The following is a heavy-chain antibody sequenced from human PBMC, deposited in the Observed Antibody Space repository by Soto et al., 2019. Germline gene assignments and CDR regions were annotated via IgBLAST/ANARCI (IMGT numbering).Heavy chain of an antibody. CDR1: GGSISSGGYY. Sequence: QVQLQESGPGLVKPSQTLSLTCTVSGGSISSGGYYWSWIRQHPGKGLEWIGYIYYSGSTYYNPSLKSRVTISVDTSKNQFSLKLSSVTAAATAVYYCARAAVVVVITTVDAFDIWGQGTMVTVSS. J-gene: IGHJ3*02. D-gene: IGHD3-22*01. CDR2: IYYSGST. V-gene: IGHV4-31*03. CDR3: ARAAVVVVITTVDAFDI.